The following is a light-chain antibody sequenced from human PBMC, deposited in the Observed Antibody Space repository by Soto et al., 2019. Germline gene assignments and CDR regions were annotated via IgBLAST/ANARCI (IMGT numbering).Light chain of an antibody. J-gene: IGKJ1*01. CDR2: MGS. Sequence: DIIMTQLPVSLPVTPGEAASISCMSSQSLLHKNGNNYFNWYLHKPGQSPRLLIYMGSKLASGVPDRVSGSGSGTFFTLKISSVEAEDAGVYYCMQTLQTPRTFGQGTKVQI. CDR1: QSLLHKNGNNY. CDR3: MQTLQTPRT. V-gene: IGKV2-28*01.